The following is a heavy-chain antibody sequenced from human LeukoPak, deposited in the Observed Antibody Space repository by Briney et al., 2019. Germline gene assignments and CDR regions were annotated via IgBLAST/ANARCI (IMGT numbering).Heavy chain of an antibody. J-gene: IGHJ6*02. CDR2: IKRDGIEM. CDR1: GFTFTSYW. V-gene: IGHV3-7*01. D-gene: IGHD4-17*01. Sequence: TGGSLRLSCVASGFTFTSYWMSWVRQAPGKGLEWVANIKRDGIEMYYVDSVKGRFTISRDNSKNTLYLQMNSLRAEDTAVYYCARPPPYGAYHHVVWGQGTTVTVSS. CDR3: ARPPPYGAYHHVV.